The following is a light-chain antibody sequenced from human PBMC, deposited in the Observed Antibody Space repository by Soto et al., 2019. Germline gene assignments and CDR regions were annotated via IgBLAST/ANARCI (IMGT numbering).Light chain of an antibody. CDR1: QDITNY. Sequence: DIQMTQSPSSLSASVGDRVTIICQASQDITNYLNWYQQKPGKAPNLLIHDSSNLETGVPSRFSGSGTGTYFSFTFSSLQPEDIATYYCQQYDTLPLTFGQGTRLEIK. CDR2: DSS. CDR3: QQYDTLPLT. V-gene: IGKV1-33*01. J-gene: IGKJ5*01.